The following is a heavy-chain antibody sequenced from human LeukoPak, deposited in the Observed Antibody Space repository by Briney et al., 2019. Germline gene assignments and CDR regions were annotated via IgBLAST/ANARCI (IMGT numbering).Heavy chain of an antibody. J-gene: IGHJ6*02. V-gene: IGHV3-53*01. Sequence: GGSLRLSCAASGFTVSSNYMSWVRQAPGKGLEWVSVIYSGGSTCYADSVKGRFTISRDNSKNTLYLQMNSLRAEDTAVYYCARERLAYGMDVWGQGTTVTVSS. CDR3: ARERLAYGMDV. D-gene: IGHD2-21*01. CDR1: GFTVSSNY. CDR2: IYSGGST.